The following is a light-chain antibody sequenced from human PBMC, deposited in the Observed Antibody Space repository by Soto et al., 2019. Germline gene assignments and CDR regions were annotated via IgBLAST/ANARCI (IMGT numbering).Light chain of an antibody. CDR2: GAS. CDR3: QQYNNWWT. V-gene: IGKV3-15*01. CDR1: QSVSSN. Sequence: EIVMTQSPATLSVSPGERATLSCRASQSVSSNLAWYQQKPGQAPRLLIYGASTRATDIPARFSGSESGTEFTLTISSLQSEDFAVYYCQQYNNWWTFGQGTKVDIK. J-gene: IGKJ1*01.